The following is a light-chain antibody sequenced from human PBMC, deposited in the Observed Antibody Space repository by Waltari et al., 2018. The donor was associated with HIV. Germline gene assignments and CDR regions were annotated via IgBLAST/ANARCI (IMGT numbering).Light chain of an antibody. CDR2: GAS. V-gene: IGKV3-15*01. J-gene: IGKJ5*01. CDR3: QQNSYWLPIT. Sequence: EIVMTQSPATLSVSPGERATLPCRASQSVGSKLAWYQQKPGQAPRLLIYGASTRATGIPARFSGSGSGIEFTLTISSLQSEDSAVYYCQQNSYWLPITFGQGTRLEI. CDR1: QSVGSK.